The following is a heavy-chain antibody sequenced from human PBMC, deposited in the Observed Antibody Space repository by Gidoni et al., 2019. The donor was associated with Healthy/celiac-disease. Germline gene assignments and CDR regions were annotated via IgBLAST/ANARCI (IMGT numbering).Heavy chain of an antibody. CDR2: IRGSGGST. CDR1: GFTFSSYA. J-gene: IGHJ1*01. CDR3: AKDPRSAPAEYCQH. D-gene: IGHD3-3*01. Sequence: EVQLLESGGGLVQPGGSLRLSCAASGFTFSSYAMSWVRQAPGKGLEWVSAIRGSGGSTYYADSVKGRFTISRDNSKNTLYLQMNSLRAEDTAVYYCAKDPRSAPAEYCQHWGQGTLVTVSS. V-gene: IGHV3-23*01.